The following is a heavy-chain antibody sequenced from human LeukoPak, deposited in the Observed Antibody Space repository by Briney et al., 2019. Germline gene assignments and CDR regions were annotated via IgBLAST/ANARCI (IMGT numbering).Heavy chain of an antibody. J-gene: IGHJ4*02. V-gene: IGHV3-9*01. D-gene: IGHD3-10*01. CDR1: GFTFDDYA. CDR2: ISWNSGSI. CDR3: ARVDLYGSGSYDY. Sequence: GRSLRLSCAASGFTFDDYAMHWVRQAPGKGLEWVSGISWNSGSIGYADSVKGRFTISRDNAKNSLYLQMNSLRAEDTALYYCARVDLYGSGSYDYWGQGTLVTVSS.